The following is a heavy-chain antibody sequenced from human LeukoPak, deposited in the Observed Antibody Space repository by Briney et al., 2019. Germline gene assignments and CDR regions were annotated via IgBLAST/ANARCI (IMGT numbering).Heavy chain of an antibody. CDR3: ARDRSDTLDC. Sequence: SGGSLRLSCAASGFTVSSYWMSWVRQAPGKGLEWVANIKQDGSEKYYVDSVKGRFTISRDNAKNSLYLQMNSLRAEDTAVYYCARDRSDTLDCWGQGTLVTVSS. J-gene: IGHJ4*02. D-gene: IGHD5-18*01. V-gene: IGHV3-7*01. CDR2: IKQDGSEK. CDR1: GFTVSSYW.